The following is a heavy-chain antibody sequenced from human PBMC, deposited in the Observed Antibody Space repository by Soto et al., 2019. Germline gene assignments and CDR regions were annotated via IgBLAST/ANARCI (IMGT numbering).Heavy chain of an antibody. CDR2: ISGDGSST. J-gene: IGHJ3*01. CDR3: ARSLPGTYGAFDL. CDR1: EFTFRSYW. V-gene: IGHV3-74*01. D-gene: IGHD1-7*01. Sequence: VGSLRLSCAASEFTFRSYWMHWVRQSPGKGLVWVSRISGDGSSTTYADSVRGRFTISRDNAKNTVYLQMDSLRAEDTAVYYCARSLPGTYGAFDLWGQGTMVTVSS.